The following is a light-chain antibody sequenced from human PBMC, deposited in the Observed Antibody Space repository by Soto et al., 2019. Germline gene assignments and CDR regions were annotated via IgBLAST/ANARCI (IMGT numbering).Light chain of an antibody. V-gene: IGKV3-20*01. J-gene: IGKJ1*01. CDR2: GAS. Sequence: EIVLTQSPGTLSLSPGERATLSCRASQSVSSSYLAWYQQKAGQAPRLLIYGASSRVTGIPDRFSGSGSGTDFTLTISRLEPENFAVYYCQQYGSSRTFGQGTKVEIK. CDR3: QQYGSSRT. CDR1: QSVSSSY.